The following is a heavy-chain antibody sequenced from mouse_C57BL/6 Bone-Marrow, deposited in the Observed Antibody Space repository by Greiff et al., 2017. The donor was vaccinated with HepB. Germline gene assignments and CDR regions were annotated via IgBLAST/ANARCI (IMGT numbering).Heavy chain of an antibody. CDR2: INPNYGTT. V-gene: IGHV1-39*01. CDR1: GYTFTDYN. J-gene: IGHJ4*01. CDR3: ALYVDY. Sequence: VQLQQPGPELVKPGASVKISCKASGYTFTDYNMNWVKQSNGKSLEWIGGINPNYGTTNYNQKFKGKATLTVYQSSSTAYMRLNSLTSEDAEVYYCALYVDYWDRGTSVTVSS. D-gene: IGHD2-3*01.